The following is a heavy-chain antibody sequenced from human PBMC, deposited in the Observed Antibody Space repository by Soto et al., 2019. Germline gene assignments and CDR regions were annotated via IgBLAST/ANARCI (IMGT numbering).Heavy chain of an antibody. J-gene: IGHJ3*02. V-gene: IGHV4-39*01. D-gene: IGHD3-3*01. CDR2: IYYSGST. CDR1: GCSISSSSYY. Sequence: SETLCLTCTVSGCSISSSSYYGGWIRQPPGKGLEWIGSIYYSGSTYYNPSLKSRVTISVDTSKNQFSLKLSSVTAADTAVYYCRVARVAFDIWGQGTMVTVSS. CDR3: RVARVAFDI.